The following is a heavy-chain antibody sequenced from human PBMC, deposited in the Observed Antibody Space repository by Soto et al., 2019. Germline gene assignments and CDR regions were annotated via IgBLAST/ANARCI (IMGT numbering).Heavy chain of an antibody. CDR3: AKDTRYCSGGSCYPYFQH. J-gene: IGHJ1*01. Sequence: GGALRLSCAASGFTFSSYGMHWVRQAPGKGLEWVAVISYDGSNKYYADSVKGRFTISRDNSKNTLYLQMNSLRAEDTAVYYCAKDTRYCSGGSCYPYFQHWGQGTLVTVSS. D-gene: IGHD2-15*01. CDR2: ISYDGSNK. V-gene: IGHV3-30*18. CDR1: GFTFSSYG.